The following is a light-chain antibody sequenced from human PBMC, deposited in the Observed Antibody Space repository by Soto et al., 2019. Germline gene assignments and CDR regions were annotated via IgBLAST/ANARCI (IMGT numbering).Light chain of an antibody. V-gene: IGLV2-14*01. J-gene: IGLJ1*01. Sequence: QSALTQPASVSGSPGQSITISCTGTSSDVGGYNYVSWYQQHPGKDPKLMIYDVSNRPSGVSNRFSGSKSGNTASLTISGLQAEDEADYYCSSYTSSRGVFGTGTKLTVL. CDR2: DVS. CDR1: SSDVGGYNY. CDR3: SSYTSSRGV.